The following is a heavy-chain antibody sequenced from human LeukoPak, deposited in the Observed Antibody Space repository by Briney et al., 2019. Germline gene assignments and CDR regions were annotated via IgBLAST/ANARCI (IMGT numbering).Heavy chain of an antibody. D-gene: IGHD6-13*01. CDR2: IKQDGSEK. J-gene: IGHJ4*02. V-gene: IGHV3-7*01. Sequence: GGSLRLSCAASGFTFSNYWMSWVRQAPGKGLEWVANIKQDGSEKHYVDSVKGRFTISTDNAKNSMDLQMNSLRAGDTAVYYCASSSGSSPDYWGQGTLVTVSS. CDR1: GFTFSNYW. CDR3: ASSSGSSPDY.